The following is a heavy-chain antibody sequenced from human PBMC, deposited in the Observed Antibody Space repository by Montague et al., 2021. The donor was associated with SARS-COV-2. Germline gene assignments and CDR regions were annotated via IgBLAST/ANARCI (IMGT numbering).Heavy chain of an antibody. Sequence: SETLSLTCAVYGSTYSPSYFRLIPPPPGTALGRAGEIYLRGASMHKPSPECRVSVSFDTSKNQFSLYLRSVTAADTAVYYCARGRQHFNMIVVVMTGGEYYFRYWGQVSLVTVAS. CDR2: IYLRGAS. CDR1: GSTYSPSY. D-gene: IGHD3-22*01. J-gene: IGHJ4*02. CDR3: ARGRQHFNMIVVVMTGGEYYFRY. V-gene: IGHV4-34*01.